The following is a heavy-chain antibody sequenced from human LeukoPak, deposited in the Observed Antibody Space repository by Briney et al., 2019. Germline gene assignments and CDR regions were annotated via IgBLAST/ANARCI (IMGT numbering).Heavy chain of an antibody. CDR2: INWNGGST. Sequence: PGGSLRLSCAASGFTFSSYEMSWVRQAPGKGLEWVSGINWNGGSTGYADSVKGRFTISRDNAKNPLYLQMNSLRAEDTALYYCARGLRYFDWLLDYWGQGTLVTVSS. V-gene: IGHV3-20*04. CDR3: ARGLRYFDWLLDY. D-gene: IGHD3-9*01. CDR1: GFTFSSYE. J-gene: IGHJ4*02.